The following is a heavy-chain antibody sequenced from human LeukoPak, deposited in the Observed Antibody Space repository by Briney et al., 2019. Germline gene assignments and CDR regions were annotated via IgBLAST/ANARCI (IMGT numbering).Heavy chain of an antibody. CDR2: IRGDGSIT. J-gene: IGHJ4*02. CDR1: EFTFSAYW. CDR3: ARENLAAAADY. Sequence: GGSLRLSCAASEFTFSAYWMHWVRQAPGKGLVWVSRIRGDGSITNYADSVKGRFTISRDNAKNTLYLQMNSLRLEDTAVYYCARENLAAAADYWGQGTVVTVSS. D-gene: IGHD6-25*01. V-gene: IGHV3-74*01.